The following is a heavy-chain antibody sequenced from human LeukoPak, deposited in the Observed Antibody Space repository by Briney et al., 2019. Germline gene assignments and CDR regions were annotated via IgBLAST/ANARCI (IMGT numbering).Heavy chain of an antibody. CDR3: ATDIAAAGPNAFDY. CDR1: GYTFTSYG. Sequence: ASVKVSCKASGYTFTSYGISWVRQAPGQGLEWMGWISAYNGNTNYAQKLQGRVTMTTDTSTSTAYMELRSLRSDDPAVYYCATDIAAAGPNAFDYWGQGTLVTVSS. V-gene: IGHV1-18*01. J-gene: IGHJ4*02. CDR2: ISAYNGNT. D-gene: IGHD6-13*01.